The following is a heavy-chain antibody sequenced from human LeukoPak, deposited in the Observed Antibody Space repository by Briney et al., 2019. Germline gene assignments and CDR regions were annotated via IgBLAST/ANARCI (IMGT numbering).Heavy chain of an antibody. V-gene: IGHV6-1*01. D-gene: IGHD6-13*01. CDR3: ARVRLKAEQHLVPFDY. Sequence: SQTPSLTCAISGDSVSSNSATWNWIRQSPSRGLEWLGRTYYRSKWYNDYAVSVKSRITINPDTSKNQFSLQLNSVTPEDTAVYYCARVRLKAEQHLVPFDYWGQGALVTVSS. CDR2: TYYRSKWYN. CDR1: GDSVSSNSAT. J-gene: IGHJ4*02.